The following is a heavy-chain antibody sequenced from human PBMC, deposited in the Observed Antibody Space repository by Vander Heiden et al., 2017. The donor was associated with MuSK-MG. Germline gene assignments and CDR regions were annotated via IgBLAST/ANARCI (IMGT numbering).Heavy chain of an antibody. D-gene: IGHD3-9*01. CDR1: GFTFGAYA. Sequence: EVQLVESGGGLVQPGRSLRLSCTASGFTFGAYAMSWVRQAPGKGLEWVGFIRSKAYGGTTEYAASVKGRFTISRDDSKSIAYLQMNSLKTEDTAVYYCTRCPWDILTGYLNDYWGQGTLVTVSS. CDR3: TRCPWDILTGYLNDY. CDR2: IRSKAYGGTT. V-gene: IGHV3-49*04. J-gene: IGHJ4*02.